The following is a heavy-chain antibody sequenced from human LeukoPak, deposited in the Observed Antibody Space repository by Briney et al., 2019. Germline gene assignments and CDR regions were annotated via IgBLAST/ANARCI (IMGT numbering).Heavy chain of an antibody. CDR2: IIPIFGTA. J-gene: IGHJ6*04. D-gene: IGHD3-10*01. V-gene: IGHV1-69*13. CDR1: GGTFSSYA. CDR3: ARSVGYYYGSGSLYYYGMDV. Sequence: EASVKVSCKASGGTFSSYAISWVRQAPGQGLEWMGGIIPIFGTANYAQKFQGRVTITADESTSTAYMELGSLRSEDTAVYYCARSVGYYYGSGSLYYYGMDVWGKGTTVTVSS.